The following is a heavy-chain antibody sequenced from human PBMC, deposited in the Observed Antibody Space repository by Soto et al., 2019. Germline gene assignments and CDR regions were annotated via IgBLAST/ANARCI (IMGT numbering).Heavy chain of an antibody. D-gene: IGHD4-4*01. V-gene: IGHV1-69*01. CDR3: AKDSNKYSSSLRGRYFDY. Sequence: QVRLVQSGAEVKKTGSSVKVSCKASGGTFSIYGFSWVRQAPGQGPEWIGGIIPILTTPNYAQKFHGRVTIVADESTTTVYMELSSLKSEDTAVYYCAKDSNKYSSSLRGRYFDYWGQGIGVTVSS. J-gene: IGHJ4*02. CDR1: GGTFSIYG. CDR2: IIPILTTP.